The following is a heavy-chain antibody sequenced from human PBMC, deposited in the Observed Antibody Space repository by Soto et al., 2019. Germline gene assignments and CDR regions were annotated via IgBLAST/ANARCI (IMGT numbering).Heavy chain of an antibody. CDR3: VRNWFDP. J-gene: IGHJ5*02. CDR1: GFTFSSYW. CDR2: INSDGSRT. Sequence: EVQLVESGGGLVQPGGSLRLSCAASGFTFSSYWMHWVRQAPGKGLVWVSRINSDGSRTYYADSVKGRFTISRDNAKDTRYLHMTSLRAEDTVVYYCVRNWFDPWGQGTLVPVSS. V-gene: IGHV3-74*01.